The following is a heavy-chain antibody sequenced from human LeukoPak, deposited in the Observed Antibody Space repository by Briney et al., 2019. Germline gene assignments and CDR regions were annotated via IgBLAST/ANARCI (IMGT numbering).Heavy chain of an antibody. J-gene: IGHJ4*02. CDR1: GFSFGTYS. V-gene: IGHV3-33*01. Sequence: GGSLRLSCVVSGFSFGTYSMHWARQVPGKGLEWVAVIWYDGSNEDYADSVKGRFTISRDNSKNTLFLQMNILRAEDTAVYYCAREMAVWGQGALVTVSS. CDR2: IWYDGSNE. D-gene: IGHD2-8*01. CDR3: AREMAV.